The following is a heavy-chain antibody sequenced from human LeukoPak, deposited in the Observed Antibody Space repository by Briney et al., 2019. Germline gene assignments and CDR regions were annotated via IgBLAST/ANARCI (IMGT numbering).Heavy chain of an antibody. CDR2: IRYDGRNK. D-gene: IGHD6-6*01. J-gene: IGHJ4*02. CDR1: GFTFSSYA. CDR3: TTGPIAARPDFDY. Sequence: GGSLRLSCAASGFTFSSYAMHWVRQAPGKGLEWVAFIRYDGRNKYYADSVKGRFTISRDNSKNTLYLQMNSLKTEDTAVYYCTTGPIAARPDFDYWGQGTLVTVSS. V-gene: IGHV3-30*02.